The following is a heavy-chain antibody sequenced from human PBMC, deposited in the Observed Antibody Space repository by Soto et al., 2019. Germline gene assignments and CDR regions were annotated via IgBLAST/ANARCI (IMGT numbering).Heavy chain of an antibody. CDR3: ARGKSTVNAMGYYYYYMDA. Sequence: ASVKVSCKASGYTFTSYGISWVRQDPGQGLEWMGWISAYNGNTNYAQKLQGRVTMTTDTSTSTAYMELRSLRSDDTAVYYCARGKSTVNAMGYYYYYMDAWGKGTTVTVSS. V-gene: IGHV1-18*01. CDR2: ISAYNGNT. D-gene: IGHD4-4*01. CDR1: GYTFTSYG. J-gene: IGHJ6*03.